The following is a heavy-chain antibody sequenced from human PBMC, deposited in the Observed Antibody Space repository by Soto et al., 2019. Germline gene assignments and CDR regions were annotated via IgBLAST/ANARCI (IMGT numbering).Heavy chain of an antibody. V-gene: IGHV3-43D*04. CDR3: AKDISRGPTKNYDFWSGPDY. CDR1: GFTFDEYA. D-gene: IGHD3-3*01. CDR2: ISWDGSNR. Sequence: EVQLVESGGVVVQPGGSLRLSCAASGFTFDEYAMHWVRQPPGKGLEWVSLISWDGSNRYYADSVQGRFTISRDNSKYSLYLEMNSLRPEDTPLYYCAKDISRGPTKNYDFWSGPDYWGQGTLVTVSS. J-gene: IGHJ4*02.